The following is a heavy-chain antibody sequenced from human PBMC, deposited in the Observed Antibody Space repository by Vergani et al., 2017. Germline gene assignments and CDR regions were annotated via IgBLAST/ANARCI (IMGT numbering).Heavy chain of an antibody. V-gene: IGHV3-13*01. J-gene: IGHJ4*02. CDR2: IGTAGDT. CDR3: ARRDCSSPALDY. D-gene: IGHD6-6*01. Sequence: EVQLLESGGGLVQPGGSLRLSCAASGFTFSTYDMHWVRQATGKGLEWVSAIGTAGDTYYPGSVKGRFTISRENAKNSLYLQMNGLRAGDTAVYYCARRDCSSPALDYWGQGTLVTVSS. CDR1: GFTFSTYD.